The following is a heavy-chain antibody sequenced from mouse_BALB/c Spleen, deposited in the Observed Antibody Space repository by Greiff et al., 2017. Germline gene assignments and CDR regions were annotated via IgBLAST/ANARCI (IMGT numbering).Heavy chain of an antibody. CDR1: GYTFTSYW. J-gene: IGHJ4*01. V-gene: IGHV1-7*01. D-gene: IGHD2-5*01. Sequence: QVQLKESGAELAKPGASVKMSCKASGYTFTSYWMHWVKQRPGQGLEWIGYINPSTGYTEYNQKFKDKATLTADKSSSTAYMQLSSLTSEDSAVYYCARGDSNYAMDYWGQGTSVTVSS. CDR2: INPSTGYT. CDR3: ARGDSNYAMDY.